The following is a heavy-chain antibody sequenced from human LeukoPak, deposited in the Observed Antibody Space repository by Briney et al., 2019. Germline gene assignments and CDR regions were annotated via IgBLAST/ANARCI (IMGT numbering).Heavy chain of an antibody. J-gene: IGHJ3*01. CDR2: IKQDGSEK. V-gene: IGHV3-7*01. CDR1: GFTFSSYW. CDR3: ARVQGHALPTNALDF. D-gene: IGHD5-12*01. Sequence: GGSLRLSCAASGFTFSSYWMSWVRQAPGKGLEWVANIKQDGSEKYYVDSVKGRFTISRDNAKNSLYLQMNSLRAEDTAVYYCARVQGHALPTNALDFWGQGTMVTVSS.